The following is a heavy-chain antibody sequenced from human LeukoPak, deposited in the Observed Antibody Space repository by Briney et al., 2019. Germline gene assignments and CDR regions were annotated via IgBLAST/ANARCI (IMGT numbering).Heavy chain of an antibody. V-gene: IGHV4-30-2*01. J-gene: IGHJ4*02. CDR1: GGSISSGGYY. CDR2: IYHSGST. Sequence: PSQTLSLTCTVSGGSISSGGYYWSWIRQPPGKGLEWIGYIYHSGSTYYNPSLKSRVTISVDRSKNQFSLKLSSVTAADTAVYYCAREAVAGTGGDYWGQGTLVTVSS. D-gene: IGHD6-19*01. CDR3: AREAVAGTGGDY.